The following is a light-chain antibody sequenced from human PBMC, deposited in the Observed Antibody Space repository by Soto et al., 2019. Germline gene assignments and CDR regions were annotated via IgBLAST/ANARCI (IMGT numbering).Light chain of an antibody. CDR1: GSNIGSNT. CDR2: RND. Sequence: QSVLTQPPSASGTPGQRVTISCSGSGSNIGSNTVNWYQQLPGTAPRLLIYRNDQRPAGVPDRFSGSKSGTSASLAITGLRPEDEADYYCAAWDDSLSGPVFGGGTKVTVL. CDR3: AAWDDSLSGPV. J-gene: IGLJ2*01. V-gene: IGLV1-44*01.